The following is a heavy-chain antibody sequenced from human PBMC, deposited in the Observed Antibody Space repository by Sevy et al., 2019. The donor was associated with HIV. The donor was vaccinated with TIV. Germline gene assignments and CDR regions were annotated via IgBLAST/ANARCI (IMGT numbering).Heavy chain of an antibody. Sequence: GGSLRVSCAASGFTFSSYSMNWVRQAPGKGLEWVSYISSSSSTIYYADSVKGRFTISRDNAKNSLYLQMNSLRDEDTAVYYCARDETYYYDSSGYYYYYGMDVWGQGTTVTVSS. CDR3: ARDETYYYDSSGYYYYYGMDV. CDR2: ISSSSSTI. V-gene: IGHV3-48*02. D-gene: IGHD3-22*01. J-gene: IGHJ6*02. CDR1: GFTFSSYS.